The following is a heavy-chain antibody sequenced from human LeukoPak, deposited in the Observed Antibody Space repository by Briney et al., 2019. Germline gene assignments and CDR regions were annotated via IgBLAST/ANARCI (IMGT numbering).Heavy chain of an antibody. Sequence: GGSLRLSCAASGFTFSRSAMSWVRQAPGKGLEWVSNISGSGGSSGGDTYYADSVKGRFTISRDNSKNTLFLQMNSLRAEDTAVYYCAKVTVGYGGPFDIWGQGTMVTVSS. J-gene: IGHJ3*02. CDR2: ISGSGGSSGGDT. CDR3: AKVTVGYGGPFDI. V-gene: IGHV3-23*01. D-gene: IGHD4-23*01. CDR1: GFTFSRSA.